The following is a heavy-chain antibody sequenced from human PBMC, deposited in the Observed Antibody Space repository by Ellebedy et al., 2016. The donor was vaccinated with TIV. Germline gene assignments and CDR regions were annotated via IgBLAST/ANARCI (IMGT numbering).Heavy chain of an antibody. D-gene: IGHD2-21*01. V-gene: IGHV3-30-3*01. CDR1: GFTFSSYA. J-gene: IGHJ4*02. Sequence: GESLKISCAASGFTFSSYAMHWVRQAPGKGLEWVAVISYDGSNKYYADSVKGRFTISRDNSKNTLYLQMNSLRAEDTAVYYCARLGISLPDYWGQGTLVTVSS. CDR2: ISYDGSNK. CDR3: ARLGISLPDY.